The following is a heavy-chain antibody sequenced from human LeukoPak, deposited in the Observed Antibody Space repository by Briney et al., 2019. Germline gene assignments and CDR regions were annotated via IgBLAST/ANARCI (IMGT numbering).Heavy chain of an antibody. D-gene: IGHD3-3*01. CDR1: GGSLSGYD. Sequence: SETLSLTCAVSGGSLSGYDWSWIRQPPGKGLEWIGDTDQNEITNYNPSLKSRVSISVDTSKNQFSLKLSSVTAADAAVYYCARENDFWSGDPYYMDVWGKGTTVTVSS. CDR2: TDQNEIT. CDR3: ARENDFWSGDPYYMDV. J-gene: IGHJ6*03. V-gene: IGHV4-34*01.